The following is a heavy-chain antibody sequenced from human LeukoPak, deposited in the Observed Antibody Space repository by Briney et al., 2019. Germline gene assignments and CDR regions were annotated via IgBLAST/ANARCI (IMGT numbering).Heavy chain of an antibody. CDR1: GFTFNTYS. CDR2: FSSGVDYN. J-gene: IGHJ4*02. D-gene: IGHD3-22*01. CDR3: ARDGDTSASFAPYFDL. V-gene: IGHV3-21*01. Sequence: GGSLRLSCAASGFTFNTYSMNWVRQAPGKGLEWVSSFSSGVDYNHYADSVKGPFTISRDTAKNSLYLQMNNLRAEDTAVYYCARDGDTSASFAPYFDLWGQGTLVTVSS.